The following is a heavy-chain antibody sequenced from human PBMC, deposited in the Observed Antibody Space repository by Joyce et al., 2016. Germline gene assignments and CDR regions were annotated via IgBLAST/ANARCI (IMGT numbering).Heavy chain of an antibody. D-gene: IGHD2-15*01. CDR2: ISNDGTDQ. CDR1: GFTFRNYA. J-gene: IGHJ4*02. V-gene: IGHV3-30*18. Sequence: QLVESGGAVVQPGRSLRLSCVASGFTFRNYAMHWVRQVPGKGLEWLAVISNDGTDQDYADSVKGRVTGSRDNAKNTHYLQVNSLRAEDTAVYYCAKEEAGYCSLGRCFSLNYWGQGTLVTVSS. CDR3: AKEEAGYCSLGRCFSLNY.